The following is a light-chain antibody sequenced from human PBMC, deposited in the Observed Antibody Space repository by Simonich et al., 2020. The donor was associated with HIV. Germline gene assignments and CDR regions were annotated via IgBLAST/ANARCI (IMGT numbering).Light chain of an antibody. CDR3: SSYTSSSTPV. Sequence: QSVLTQPPSVSGAPGQRVTISCTGSSSNIGAGYDVHWYQQLPETAPKVLIYGNNNRPSGVSTRFSGSKSGNTASLTISGLQAEDEADYYCSSYTSSSTPVFGGGTKLTVL. CDR1: SSNIGAGYD. CDR2: GNN. J-gene: IGLJ2*01. V-gene: IGLV1-40*01.